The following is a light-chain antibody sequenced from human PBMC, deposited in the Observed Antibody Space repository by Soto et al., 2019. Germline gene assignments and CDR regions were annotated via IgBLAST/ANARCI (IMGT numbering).Light chain of an antibody. CDR1: QSVRSN. CDR3: RQHLGRHT. J-gene: IGKJ1*01. V-gene: IGKV3D-15*01. Sequence: KVMPPSPGTLSVSTVERDTLSCMASQSVRSNLAWYKQTPGQAPRILIYGASIRATGLQARFSGGASGTDFTLTISSLEPEDSAVDDRRQHLGRHTVGQGTKVEIK. CDR2: GAS.